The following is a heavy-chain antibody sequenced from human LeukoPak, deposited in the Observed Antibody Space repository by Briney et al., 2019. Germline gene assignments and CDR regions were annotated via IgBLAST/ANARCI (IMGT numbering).Heavy chain of an antibody. V-gene: IGHV1-18*01. D-gene: IGHD2-2*01. CDR1: GYTFTSYG. Sequence: ASVKVSCKASGYTFTSYGISWVRQAPGQGLEWMGWISAYNGNTNYAQKLQGRVTMTTDTSTSTAYMELRSLRSDDTAVYYCATYKVPAAIGDYYYYGMDVWGQGTTVTVSS. CDR2: ISAYNGNT. CDR3: ATYKVPAAIGDYYYYGMDV. J-gene: IGHJ6*02.